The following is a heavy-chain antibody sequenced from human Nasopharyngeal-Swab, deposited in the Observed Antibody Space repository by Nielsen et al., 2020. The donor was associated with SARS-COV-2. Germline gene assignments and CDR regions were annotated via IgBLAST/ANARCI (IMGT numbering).Heavy chain of an antibody. D-gene: IGHD2-21*01. Sequence: WSRQPPGKGLEGVSYISSSSSTIYYADSVKGRFTISRDNAKNSLYLQMNSLRAEDTAVYYCARDSYPEEAYCGGDCYLNYYYYYGMDVWGQGTTVTVSS. CDR2: ISSSSSTI. J-gene: IGHJ6*02. CDR3: ARDSYPEEAYCGGDCYLNYYYYYGMDV. V-gene: IGHV3-48*04.